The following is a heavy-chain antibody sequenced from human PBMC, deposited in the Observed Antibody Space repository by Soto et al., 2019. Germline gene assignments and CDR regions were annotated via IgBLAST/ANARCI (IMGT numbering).Heavy chain of an antibody. D-gene: IGHD3-16*01. Sequence: EVQLLESGGGLLQPGGSLRLSCAASGFTFSNYVLIWVRQAPRNGLEWVAGIRGSGADAYYADSVKGRFTISRDNSKNTLFLQMNSLRVEDTAIYYWAKRRADVGGLDQFDYWGQGTLVSVSS. CDR3: AKRRADVGGLDQFDY. CDR2: IRGSGADA. CDR1: GFTFSNYV. V-gene: IGHV3-23*01. J-gene: IGHJ4*02.